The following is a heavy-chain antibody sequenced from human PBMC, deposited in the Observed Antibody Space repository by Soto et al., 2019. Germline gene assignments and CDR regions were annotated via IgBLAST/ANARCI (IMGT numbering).Heavy chain of an antibody. Sequence: SETLSLTCTVSGGSISSGGYYWSWIRQHPGEGLEWIGYIYYSGSTYYNPSLKSRVTISVDTSKNQFSLKLSSVTAADTAVFYCARDLGGYCSGGSCYSGWFDPWGQGTPVTVSS. CDR3: ARDLGGYCSGGSCYSGWFDP. CDR1: GGSISSGGYY. CDR2: IYYSGST. J-gene: IGHJ5*02. D-gene: IGHD2-15*01. V-gene: IGHV4-31*03.